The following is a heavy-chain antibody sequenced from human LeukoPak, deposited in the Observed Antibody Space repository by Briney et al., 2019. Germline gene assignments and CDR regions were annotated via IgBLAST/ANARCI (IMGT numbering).Heavy chain of an antibody. CDR2: INPNSGGT. CDR3: ARGWELVVVAATVVIWFDP. V-gene: IGHV1-2*02. J-gene: IGHJ5*02. CDR1: GYTFTGYY. D-gene: IGHD2-15*01. Sequence: GASVKVSCKASGYTFTGYYMHWVRQAPGQGLEWMGWINPNSGGTNYAQKFQGRVTMTRDTSISTAYMELSRLRSDDTAVYYCARGWELVVVAATVVIWFDPWGQGTLVTVSS.